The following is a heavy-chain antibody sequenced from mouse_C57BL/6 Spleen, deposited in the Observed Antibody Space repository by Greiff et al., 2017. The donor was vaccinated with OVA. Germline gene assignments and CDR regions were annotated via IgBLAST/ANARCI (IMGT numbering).Heavy chain of an antibody. CDR1: GYSITSGYY. CDR3: ARGDGNYWYFDV. CDR2: ISYDGSN. V-gene: IGHV3-6*01. D-gene: IGHD2-1*01. J-gene: IGHJ1*03. Sequence: EVQRVESGPGLVKPSQSLSLTCSVTGYSITSGYYWNWIRQFPGNKLEWMGYISYDGSNNYNPSLKNRISITRDTSKNQFFLKLNSVTTEDTATYYCARGDGNYWYFDVWGTGTTVTVSS.